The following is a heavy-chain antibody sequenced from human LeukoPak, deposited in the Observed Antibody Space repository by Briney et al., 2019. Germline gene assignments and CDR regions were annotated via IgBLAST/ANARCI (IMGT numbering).Heavy chain of an antibody. J-gene: IGHJ4*02. Sequence: GGSLRLSCAASGFTFSDFYMGWIRQAPGKGLEWLSYIDGSGSTIYYTDSVKGRFTISRDNAKNSLYLQMNSLRADDTAVYYCVLVEVCDSCFDQWGQGTLVTVSS. CDR1: GFTFSDFY. CDR2: IDGSGSTI. D-gene: IGHD3-22*01. CDR3: VLVEVCDSCFDQ. V-gene: IGHV3-11*01.